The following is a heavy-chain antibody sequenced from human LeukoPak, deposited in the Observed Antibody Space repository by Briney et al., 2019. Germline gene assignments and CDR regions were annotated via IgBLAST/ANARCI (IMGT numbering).Heavy chain of an antibody. CDR2: VSPYSGDT. V-gene: IGHV1-2*06. D-gene: IGHD6-13*01. CDR3: ARVRIEAAGRGLDY. J-gene: IGHJ4*02. Sequence: GASVKVSCKASGYTFTGHYMHWVRQAPGQGLEWMGRVSPYSGDTNYAQSFQGRVTMTRDTSISTVYTELSSLSSDDTAVYFCARVRIEAAGRGLDYWGQGTPVTVSS. CDR1: GYTFTGHY.